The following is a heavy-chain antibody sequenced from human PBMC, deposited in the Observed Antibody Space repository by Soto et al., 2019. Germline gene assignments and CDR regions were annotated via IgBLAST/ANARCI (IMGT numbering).Heavy chain of an antibody. J-gene: IGHJ4*02. CDR3: GKDLIRGGLES. V-gene: IGHV3-9*01. Sequence: EVQVVESGGGLVQPGGSLTLSCVVSGSTIDDDAMHWVRQVPGKGLEWVSGIFWVGGGTGYADSVKGRFTISRDRAKNSMSLQMNTLRIEDTAVYYCGKDLIRGGLESWGQGTRVTVSS. D-gene: IGHD3-16*01. CDR2: IFWVGGGT. CDR1: GSTIDDDA.